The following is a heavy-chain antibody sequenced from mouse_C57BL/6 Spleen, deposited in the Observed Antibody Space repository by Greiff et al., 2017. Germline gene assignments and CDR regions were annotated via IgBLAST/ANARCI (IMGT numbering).Heavy chain of an antibody. D-gene: IGHD2-5*01. CDR3: ARGNYSNPGNFDY. V-gene: IGHV1-81*01. CDR1: GYTFTSYG. Sequence: VKLMESGAELARPGASVKLSCKASGYTFTSYGISWVKQRTGQGLEWIGEIYPRSGNTYYNEKFKGKATLTADKSSSTAYMELRSLTSEDSAVYFCARGNYSNPGNFDYWGQGTTLTVSS. CDR2: IYPRSGNT. J-gene: IGHJ2*01.